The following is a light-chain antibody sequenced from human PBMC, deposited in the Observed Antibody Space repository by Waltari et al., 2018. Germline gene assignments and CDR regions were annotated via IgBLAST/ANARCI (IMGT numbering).Light chain of an antibody. V-gene: IGLV4-69*01. CDR1: SGHSSYA. CDR3: QTWGTVL. Sequence: QLVLTQSPSASASLGASVKLTCTLSSGHSSYAIAWQQQQPAKGPRFLMKLNSDGSHSKGDGIPDRFSGSSSGAERYLTISSLQSEDEADYYCQTWGTVLFGGGTKLTVL. J-gene: IGLJ2*01. CDR2: LNSDGSH.